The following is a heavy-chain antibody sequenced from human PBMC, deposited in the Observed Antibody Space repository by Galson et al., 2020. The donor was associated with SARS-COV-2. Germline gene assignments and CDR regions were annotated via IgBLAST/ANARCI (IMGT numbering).Heavy chain of an antibody. D-gene: IGHD4-17*01. CDR2: ISHSRDT. V-gene: IGHV4-30-2*01. CDR3: ARLHYGEYAPEAFDI. J-gene: IGHJ3*02. Sequence: SETLYFTCAVPGTSISGGSYPWNWIRQPPGQGLERIGYISHSRDTYYNPSLKSRVTISGDRSKNQFSLRLSSVTAADAAVYFCARLHYGEYAPEAFDIWGPGTRVTVAS. CDR1: GTSISGGSYP.